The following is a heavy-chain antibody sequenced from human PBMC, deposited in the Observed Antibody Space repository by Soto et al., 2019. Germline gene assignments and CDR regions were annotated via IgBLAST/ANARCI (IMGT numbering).Heavy chain of an antibody. J-gene: IGHJ4*02. CDR1: GFTFSNAW. CDR2: IKSKPDGGTT. V-gene: IGHV3-15*02. Sequence: EVQLVETGGALVKPGGSLRLSCEASGFTFSNAWISCVRQAPGKGLEWVGRIKSKPDGGTTDYAAAVEGRYTISRENSKNTVSLQMESLKSEDTAVYYCATKRTGITTIGPGYSGQGTLVTAS. CDR3: ATKRTGITTIGPGY. D-gene: IGHD1-1*01.